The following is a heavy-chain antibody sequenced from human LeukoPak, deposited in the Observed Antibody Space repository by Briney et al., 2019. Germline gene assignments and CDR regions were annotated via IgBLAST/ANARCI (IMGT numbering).Heavy chain of an antibody. V-gene: IGHV3-53*01. Sequence: GSLRLSCAASGFTVSSNHMSWVRQAPGKGLEWVSIIYSGYGTYYADSVKGRFTISRDNSKNTLYLQMNSLRAEDTAVYYCARDLDGYNQRGFDYWGQGTLVTVSS. D-gene: IGHD5-24*01. CDR2: IYSGYGT. J-gene: IGHJ4*02. CDR1: GFTVSSNH. CDR3: ARDLDGYNQRGFDY.